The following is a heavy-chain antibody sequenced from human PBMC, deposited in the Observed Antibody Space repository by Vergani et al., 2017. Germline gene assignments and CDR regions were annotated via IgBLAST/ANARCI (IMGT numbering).Heavy chain of an antibody. CDR2: ISPGASTV. D-gene: IGHD1-14*01. Sequence: VQLVETGGGLIQPGGSLRLSCAASGFKFSDHYMSWIRQAPGKGLEWVSHISPGASTVSYTDSVTGRFTVSRDNDNNSLTLDMTTLRVEDTPVYYCAKNPGISTARHYYAMDVWGQGTTVTVSS. V-gene: IGHV3-11*04. J-gene: IGHJ6*02. CDR3: AKNPGISTARHYYAMDV. CDR1: GFKFSDHY.